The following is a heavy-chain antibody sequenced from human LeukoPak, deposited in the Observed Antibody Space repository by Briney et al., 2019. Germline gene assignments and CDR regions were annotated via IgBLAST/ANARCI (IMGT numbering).Heavy chain of an antibody. CDR1: GYTFTSYV. J-gene: IGHJ4*02. V-gene: IGHV1-18*04. Sequence: GASVKVSCKASGYTFTSYVISWVRHAPGQGLEWMGWIFADNGNTHNTQKLQGGGTMTTDTSPRTAYIELRSLRTDETAGYYCGSVGALGSESYYTDFDYWGQGTLVTVSS. D-gene: IGHD3-10*01. CDR3: GSVGALGSESYYTDFDY. CDR2: IFADNGNT.